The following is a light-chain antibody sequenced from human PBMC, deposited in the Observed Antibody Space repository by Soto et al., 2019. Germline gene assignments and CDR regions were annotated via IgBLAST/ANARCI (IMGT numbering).Light chain of an antibody. CDR2: GAS. J-gene: IGKJ4*01. CDR1: QSIDSIS. Sequence: EIVLTQSPGTLSLFPGQRATLSCRASQSIDSISLAWYQHKPGQAPRLLIYGASSRSTAIPDRFSGSGSGTDFTLTISGLQPEDFASYHCQQTYSDISFGGGTKV. V-gene: IGKV3-20*01. CDR3: QQTYSDIS.